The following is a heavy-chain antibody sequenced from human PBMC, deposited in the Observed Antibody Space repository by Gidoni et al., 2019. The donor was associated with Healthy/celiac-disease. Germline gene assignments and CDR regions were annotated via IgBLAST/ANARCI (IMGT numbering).Heavy chain of an antibody. J-gene: IGHJ4*02. V-gene: IGHV3-21*01. CDR1: GFTFSSYS. CDR3: ARDYASGYYYFDY. Sequence: EVQLVESGGGLVKPGGSLRLSCAASGFTFSSYSMNWVRQAPGKGLEWVSSISSSSSYIYYADSVKGRFTISRDNAKNSLYLQMNSLRAEDTAVYYCARDYASGYYYFDYWGQGTLVTVSS. CDR2: ISSSSSYI. D-gene: IGHD3-22*01.